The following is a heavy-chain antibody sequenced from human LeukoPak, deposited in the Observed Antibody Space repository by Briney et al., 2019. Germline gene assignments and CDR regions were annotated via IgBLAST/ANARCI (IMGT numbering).Heavy chain of an antibody. V-gene: IGHV1-69*04. CDR3: ARGTSGSGEDY. CDR2: IIPILGIA. D-gene: IGHD1-26*01. CDR1: GGTFSSYA. J-gene: IGHJ4*02. Sequence: SVKVSCKASGGTFSSYAISWVRQAPGQGLEWMGRIIPILGIANYAQKFQGRVTITADKSTSTAYMELSSLRSEDTAVYYCARGTSGSGEDYWGQGTLVTVSS.